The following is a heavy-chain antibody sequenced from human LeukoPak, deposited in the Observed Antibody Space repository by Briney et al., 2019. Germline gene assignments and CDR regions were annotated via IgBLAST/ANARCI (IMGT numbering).Heavy chain of an antibody. J-gene: IGHJ4*02. D-gene: IGHD3-22*01. CDR3: ARRRIPGYDSSGYSDY. Sequence: ASVKVSCKASGYTFTSYGISWVRQAPGQGLEWMGWISAYNGNTNYAQKLQGRVTMTTDTSTSTAYMELRSLRSGDTAVYYCARRRIPGYDSSGYSDYWGQGTLVTVSS. CDR1: GYTFTSYG. CDR2: ISAYNGNT. V-gene: IGHV1-18*01.